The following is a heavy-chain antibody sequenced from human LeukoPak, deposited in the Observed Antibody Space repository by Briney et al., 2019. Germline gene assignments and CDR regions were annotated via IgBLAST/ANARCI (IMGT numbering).Heavy chain of an antibody. J-gene: IGHJ4*02. CDR1: GLTFSSYA. CDR2: ISGSSGHT. V-gene: IGHV3-23*01. CDR3: AKVGFSEMEWLLYSDH. Sequence: GGSLRLSCAASGLTFSSYAMSWVRQAPGKGLEWVSAISGSSGHTYYADSVKGRSTISRDNSKNTLYLQMNSLRAEDTAVYYCAKVGFSEMEWLLYSDHWGQGTLVTVSS. D-gene: IGHD3-3*01.